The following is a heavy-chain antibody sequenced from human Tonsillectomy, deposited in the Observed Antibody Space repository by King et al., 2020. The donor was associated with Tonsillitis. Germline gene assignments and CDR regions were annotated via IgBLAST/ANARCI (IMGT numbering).Heavy chain of an antibody. CDR2: ISYDGSNK. CDR3: AKDSRPD. D-gene: IGHD2-2*01. CDR1: GFTFSSYG. V-gene: IGHV3-30*18. Sequence: VQLVESGGGVVQPGRSLRLSCAASGFTFSSYGMHWVRQAPGKGLEWVAVISYDGSNKYYADSVKGRFTTSRDNSKNTLYLQMNSLRAEDTAVYYCAKDSRPDWGQGTLVTVSS. J-gene: IGHJ4*02.